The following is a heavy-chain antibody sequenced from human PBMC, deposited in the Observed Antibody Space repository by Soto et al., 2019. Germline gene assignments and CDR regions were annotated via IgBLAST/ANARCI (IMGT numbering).Heavy chain of an antibody. CDR3: ARGSSDSYPGSRIFDL. CDR1: GITFRSRA. Sequence: GGSLRLCCLASGITFRSRAISWVRQAPGEGLEWVSSTTDTEVDRKYADSVIGGFTISIDNSKNRLYWHMSSLRGEDSAVYFCARGSSDSYPGSRIFDLWGRGTRVTVSS. D-gene: IGHD3-10*01. CDR2: TTDTEVDR. V-gene: IGHV3-23*01. J-gene: IGHJ4*02.